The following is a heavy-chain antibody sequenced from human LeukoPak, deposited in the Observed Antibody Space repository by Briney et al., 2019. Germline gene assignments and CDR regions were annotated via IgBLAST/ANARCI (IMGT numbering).Heavy chain of an antibody. CDR3: VKSGGYGLIDY. J-gene: IGHJ4*02. Sequence: TLSLTCTVSGGSISSGTYYWSWIRQPAGKGLEWIGRIYTSGSTNYNPSLKSRVTISIDSSKNQFALKLKSVTAADTAMYYCVKSGGYGLIDYWGQGTLVTVSS. V-gene: IGHV4-61*02. D-gene: IGHD6-19*01. CDR1: GGSISSGTYY. CDR2: IYTSGST.